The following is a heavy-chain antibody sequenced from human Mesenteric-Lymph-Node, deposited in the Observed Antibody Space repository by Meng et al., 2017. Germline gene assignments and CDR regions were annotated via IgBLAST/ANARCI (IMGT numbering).Heavy chain of an antibody. J-gene: IGHJ4*02. D-gene: IGHD1-26*01. CDR2: TYYRSKWYN. Sequence: HQTGHVLFTPSHTLLLTCASPGDSVSSNSAACNWIRPSPSRGLEWLGRTYYRSKWYNDFAVSVKSRIGINPDTSKNQFSLQLSSVTPEDTAVYYCTRDGELGANYFDSWGQGTLVTVSS. CDR1: GDSVSSNSAA. V-gene: IGHV6-1*01. CDR3: TRDGELGANYFDS.